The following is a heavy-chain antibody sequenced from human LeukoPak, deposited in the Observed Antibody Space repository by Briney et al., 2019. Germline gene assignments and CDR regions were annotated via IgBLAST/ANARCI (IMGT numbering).Heavy chain of an antibody. Sequence: GGSLRLSCAASGFTFSSYSMDWVRQAPGKGLEWVSSISSSSSYIYFADSVKGRFTISRDNAKNSVYLQMNSLRAEDTAMYYCARGQYDYSSSWYGDYWGQGTLVTVSS. CDR1: GFTFSSYS. V-gene: IGHV3-21*01. J-gene: IGHJ4*02. D-gene: IGHD6-13*01. CDR2: ISSSSSYI. CDR3: ARGQYDYSSSWYGDY.